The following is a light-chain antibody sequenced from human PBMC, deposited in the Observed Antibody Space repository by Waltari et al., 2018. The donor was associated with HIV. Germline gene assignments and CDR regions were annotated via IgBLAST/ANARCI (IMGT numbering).Light chain of an antibody. V-gene: IGKV3-15*01. CDR3: QQYNDWPPLT. J-gene: IGKJ4*01. CDR2: SAS. Sequence: EIVMTQSPATLSVSPGERATLSCRASQSVSTNLAWYQQKPGQAPGLLIYSASTRATGISSRFSGSGSGTVFTLTISSLQSEDFAGYYCQQYNDWPPLTFGGGTKVEMK. CDR1: QSVSTN.